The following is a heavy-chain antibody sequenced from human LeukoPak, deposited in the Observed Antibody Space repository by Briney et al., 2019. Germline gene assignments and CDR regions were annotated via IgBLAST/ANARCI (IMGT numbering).Heavy chain of an antibody. CDR1: GFTVSTNY. D-gene: IGHD3-10*01. V-gene: IGHV3-66*02. CDR3: ARVPRGKIYMDV. J-gene: IGHJ6*03. Sequence: GSLRLSCAASGFTVSTNYISWVRQAPGKGLEWVSIIYSGGTTYYADSVKGRFTISRDNLQMNSLRAEDTAVYYCARVPRGKIYMDVWGKGTTVTVSS. CDR2: IYSGGTT.